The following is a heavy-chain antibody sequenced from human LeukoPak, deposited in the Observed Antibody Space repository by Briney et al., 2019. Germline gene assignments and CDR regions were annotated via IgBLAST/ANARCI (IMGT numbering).Heavy chain of an antibody. D-gene: IGHD6-13*01. CDR3: AKDAAGGEYYFDY. CDR2: ISWNSGSI. J-gene: IGHJ4*02. Sequence: GRSLRLSCAASGFTFDDYAMHWVRQAPGKGLEWVSGISWNSGSIGYADSVKGRFTISRDNAKNSLYLQMNSLRAEDTALYYCAKDAAGGEYYFDYWGQGTLVTVSS. V-gene: IGHV3-9*01. CDR1: GFTFDDYA.